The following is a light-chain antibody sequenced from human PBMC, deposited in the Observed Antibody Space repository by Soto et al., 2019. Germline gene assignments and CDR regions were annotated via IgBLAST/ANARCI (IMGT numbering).Light chain of an antibody. Sequence: EIVLTQSPATLSLSPGERATLSGRASQSVGSYLAWYQQKPGQPPRLLIYDASNRATGIPSRFSGRGSGTDFTLTISSLEPEDFAVYYCQQRSNWPLIFGGGTKVEIK. V-gene: IGKV3-11*01. CDR3: QQRSNWPLI. CDR2: DAS. CDR1: QSVGSY. J-gene: IGKJ4*01.